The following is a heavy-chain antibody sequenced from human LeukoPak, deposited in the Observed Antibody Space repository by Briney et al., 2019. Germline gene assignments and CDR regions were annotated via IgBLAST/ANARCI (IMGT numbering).Heavy chain of an antibody. CDR1: GFNFSNDA. V-gene: IGHV3-23*01. J-gene: IGHJ4*02. D-gene: IGHD6-19*01. CDR3: AKDLRGSGWYACYFDY. Sequence: GSLTLSYAACGFNFSNDAMSWVRQAPGKGLDGFSAISGSGGSTYYADSVKGRFTISSDNSKNTLYLQMNSLRAEDTALYYWAKDLRGSGWYACYFDYWGLGSLVTVSS. CDR2: ISGSGGST.